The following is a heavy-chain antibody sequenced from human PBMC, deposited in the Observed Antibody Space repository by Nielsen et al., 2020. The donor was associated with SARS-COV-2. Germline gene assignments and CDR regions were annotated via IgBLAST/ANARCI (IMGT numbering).Heavy chain of an antibody. CDR2: INSDGSST. V-gene: IGHV3-74*01. J-gene: IGHJ4*03. Sequence: GGSLRLSCAASGFTFSSYWMHWVRQAPGKGLVWVSRINSDGSSTSYADSVKGRFTISRDNAKNTLYLQMNSLRAEDTAFYYCAKDIGYGIWSAYSYYFDYWGQGTTVTVSS. CDR1: GFTFSSYW. CDR3: AKDIGYGIWSAYSYYFDY. D-gene: IGHD3-3*01.